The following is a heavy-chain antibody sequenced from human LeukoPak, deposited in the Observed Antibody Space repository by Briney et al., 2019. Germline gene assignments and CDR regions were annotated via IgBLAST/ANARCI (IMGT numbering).Heavy chain of an antibody. CDR3: ARESEYYYYDASGYYPGYFHH. V-gene: IGHV3-30*03. Sequence: PGGSLRLSCAASGFTFSSYGMHWVRQAPGTGLEWVALISYDGSNKYYADSVKGRFTISRDNAENSLYLQMNSLRDEDTAVYYCARESEYYYYDASGYYPGYFHHWGQGTLVTVSS. J-gene: IGHJ1*01. CDR1: GFTFSSYG. CDR2: ISYDGSNK. D-gene: IGHD3-22*01.